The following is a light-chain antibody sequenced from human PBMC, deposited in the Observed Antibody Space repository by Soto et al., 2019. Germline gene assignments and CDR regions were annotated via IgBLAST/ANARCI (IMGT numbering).Light chain of an antibody. J-gene: IGLJ2*01. Sequence: QSVLTQPASVSGSPGQSITISCTGTSSDVGGYNYVSWYQQHPGKAPKLMIYGVSNRPSGVSNRFSGSKSGNTASLTISGLQAEDEADYYCSSYTSSSTPVVFGGGTKVTVL. CDR1: SSDVGGYNY. CDR2: GVS. CDR3: SSYTSSSTPVV. V-gene: IGLV2-14*01.